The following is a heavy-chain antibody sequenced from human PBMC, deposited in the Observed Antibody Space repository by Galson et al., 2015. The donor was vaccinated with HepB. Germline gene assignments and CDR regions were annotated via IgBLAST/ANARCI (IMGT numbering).Heavy chain of an antibody. J-gene: IGHJ3*02. CDR3: ARDGTLDSKGWARDAAFDI. CDR1: GYTFTNYG. V-gene: IGHV1-18*01. Sequence: SVQVSCKASGYTFTNYGISWVRQAPGQGLEWMSWTSTAGTHTTYAQKFQGRVTMTTDTSTNTAYMDLRRLNSDDTAVYYCARDGTLDSKGWARDAAFDIWGQGTLVTVAS. CDR2: TSTAGTHT. D-gene: IGHD6-19*01.